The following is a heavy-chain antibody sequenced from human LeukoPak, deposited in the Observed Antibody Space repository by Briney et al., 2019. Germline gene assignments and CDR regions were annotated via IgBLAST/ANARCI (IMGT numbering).Heavy chain of an antibody. CDR3: ARDTKAAAGRFDY. CDR1: GFTFSSYG. Sequence: GGSLRLSCAASGFTFSSYGMHWVRQAPGKGLEWVADIWFDGKNEHFADSVKGRFTISRDNSKNTMYLQINSLRAEDTAVYYCARDTKAAAGRFDYWGQGTPVTVSS. J-gene: IGHJ4*02. D-gene: IGHD6-13*01. CDR2: IWFDGKNE. V-gene: IGHV3-33*01.